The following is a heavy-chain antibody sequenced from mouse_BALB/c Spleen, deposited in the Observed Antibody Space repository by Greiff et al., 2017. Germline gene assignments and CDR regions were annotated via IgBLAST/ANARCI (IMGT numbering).Heavy chain of an antibody. J-gene: IGHJ1*01. Sequence: VQLQQSGAELVRPGTSVKISCKASGYTFTNYWLGWVKQRPGHGLEWIGDIYPGGGYTNYNEKFKGKATLTADTSSSTAYMQLSSLTSEDSAVYFCGGNYFWYFDVWGAGTTVTVSS. CDR1: GYTFTNYW. CDR2: IYPGGGYT. CDR3: GGNYFWYFDV. D-gene: IGHD2-1*01. V-gene: IGHV1-63*02.